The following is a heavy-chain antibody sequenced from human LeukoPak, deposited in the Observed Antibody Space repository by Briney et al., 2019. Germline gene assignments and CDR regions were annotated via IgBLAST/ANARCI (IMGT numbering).Heavy chain of an antibody. CDR2: ISSSSSTI. CDR3: ARDYVLLWFGETHFDY. D-gene: IGHD3-10*01. Sequence: GGSLRLSCAASGFTFSSYSMNWVRQAPGKGLEWVSYISSSSSTIYYADSVKGRFTISRDNAKNSLYLQMNSLRAEDTAVYYCARDYVLLWFGETHFDYWGQGTLVTVSS. V-gene: IGHV3-48*04. J-gene: IGHJ4*02. CDR1: GFTFSSYS.